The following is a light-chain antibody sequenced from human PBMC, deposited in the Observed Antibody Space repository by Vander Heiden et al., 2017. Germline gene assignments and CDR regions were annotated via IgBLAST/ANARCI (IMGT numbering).Light chain of an antibody. CDR2: DVS. V-gene: IGLV2-14*01. J-gene: IGLJ1*01. CDR1: SSDVGGSNY. Sequence: QSALTQPASVSGSPGQSITIYCTGTSSDVGGSNYVSWYQQHPGKAPKLMIYDVSNRPSGVSSRFSGSKSGNTASLTISGLQAEDEADYYCSAYTSSSSPYVFGTGTKVTVL. CDR3: SAYTSSSSPYV.